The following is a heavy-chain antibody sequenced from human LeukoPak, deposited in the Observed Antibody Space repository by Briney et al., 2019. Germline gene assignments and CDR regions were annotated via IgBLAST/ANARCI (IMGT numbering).Heavy chain of an antibody. V-gene: IGHV3-21*01. J-gene: IGHJ5*02. CDR2: ISSSSSYI. CDR3: ARKNYDILTGYQDNWFDP. D-gene: IGHD3-9*01. CDR1: GFTFSSYS. Sequence: GGSLRLSCAASGFTFSSYSMNWVRQAPGKGLEWVSSISSSSSYIYYADSVKGRFTISRDNAKNSLYLQMNSLRAEDTAVYYCARKNYDILTGYQDNWFDPWGQGTLVTVSS.